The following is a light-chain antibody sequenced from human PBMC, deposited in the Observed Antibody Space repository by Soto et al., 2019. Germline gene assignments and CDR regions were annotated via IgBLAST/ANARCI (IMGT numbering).Light chain of an antibody. V-gene: IGKV3D-15*01. CDR3: QQDYTRFT. CDR1: QDVGRY. CDR2: GAS. Sequence: MTQSPSSLSASAGDRVAIACRASQDVGRYLAWYQQKPGQAPRLLIYGASTRATSIPARFSGSGSGTDFTLTISSLQPEDFAVYYCQQDYTRFTFGPGTKVDIK. J-gene: IGKJ3*01.